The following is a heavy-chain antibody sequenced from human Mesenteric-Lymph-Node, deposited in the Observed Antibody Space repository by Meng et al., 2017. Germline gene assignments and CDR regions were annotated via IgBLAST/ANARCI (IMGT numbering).Heavy chain of an antibody. CDR1: GFTFSNYE. CDR2: ISSSGSTI. D-gene: IGHD2-15*01. Sequence: GGSLRLSCEASGFTFSNYEMNWVRQAPGKGLEWVSYISSSGSTIYYADSVKGRFTISRDNAKNSLYLQMNSLRAEDTAVYYCARDIAATLDYWGQGTLVTVSS. V-gene: IGHV3-48*03. CDR3: ARDIAATLDY. J-gene: IGHJ4*02.